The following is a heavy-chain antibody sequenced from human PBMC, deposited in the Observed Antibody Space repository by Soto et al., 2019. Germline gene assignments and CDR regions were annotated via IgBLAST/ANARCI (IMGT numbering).Heavy chain of an antibody. J-gene: IGHJ3*02. CDR1: GGSISSSSYY. Sequence: QLQLQESGPGLVKPSETLSLTCTVSGGSISSSSYYWGWIRQPPGKGLEWIGSIYYSGSTYYNPSLKSRVTISVATSKNQCSLKLSSVTAADTAVYYCARHIPNLPDVLRYFDWLLTKFAFDIWGQGTMVTVSS. D-gene: IGHD3-9*01. CDR2: IYYSGST. V-gene: IGHV4-39*01. CDR3: ARHIPNLPDVLRYFDWLLTKFAFDI.